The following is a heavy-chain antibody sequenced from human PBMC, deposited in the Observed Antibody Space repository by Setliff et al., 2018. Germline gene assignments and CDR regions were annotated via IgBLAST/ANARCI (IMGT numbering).Heavy chain of an antibody. CDR3: AREGVDTRSSTDYRYYMDV. Sequence: SVQVSCKASGGTFSNYGVSWVRQAPGQGLEWMGGTIPLFGTTDYAQKFHGRVTIITDESTSTAYMELSSLTSDDTAVYYCAREGVDTRSSTDYRYYMDVWGQGTTVTVSS. J-gene: IGHJ6*03. D-gene: IGHD5-18*01. CDR1: GGTFSNYG. V-gene: IGHV1-69*05. CDR2: TIPLFGTT.